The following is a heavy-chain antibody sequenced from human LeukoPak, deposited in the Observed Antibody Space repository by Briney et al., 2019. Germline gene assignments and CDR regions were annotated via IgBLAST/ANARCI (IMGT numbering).Heavy chain of an antibody. J-gene: IGHJ4*02. D-gene: IGHD1-1*01. Sequence: SETLSLTCTVSDGSISGYYWSWIRQPPGKGLEWIGYIYYSGRTNYSPSLKSRVTISVDTYKNQFSLKVSSVTAADTAVYYCARHQGTSGTTAYLDYWGQGTLVTVSS. CDR2: IYYSGRT. V-gene: IGHV4-59*08. CDR1: DGSISGYY. CDR3: ARHQGTSGTTAYLDY.